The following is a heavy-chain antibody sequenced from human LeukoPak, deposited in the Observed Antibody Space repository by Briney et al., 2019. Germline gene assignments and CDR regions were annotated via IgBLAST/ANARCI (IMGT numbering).Heavy chain of an antibody. Sequence: SETLSLTCTVSGGSISSYYWSWIRQPPGKGLEWIGYIYYSGSTNYNPSPKSRVTISVDTSKNQFSLKLSSVTAADTAVYYCASQDDFWSGLHYYYYGMDVWGQGTTVTVSS. J-gene: IGHJ6*02. CDR1: GGSISSYY. D-gene: IGHD3-3*01. CDR2: IYYSGST. V-gene: IGHV4-59*08. CDR3: ASQDDFWSGLHYYYYGMDV.